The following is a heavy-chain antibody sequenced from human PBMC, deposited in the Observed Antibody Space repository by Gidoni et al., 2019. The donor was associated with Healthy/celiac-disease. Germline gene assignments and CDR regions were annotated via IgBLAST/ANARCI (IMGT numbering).Heavy chain of an antibody. CDR3: ARVVAGTPDY. D-gene: IGHD6-19*01. Sequence: QVQLQESGPGLVKPSEPLSLTCTVSGYSISSGYYWGWIRQPPGKGLEWIGSIYHSGSTYYNPSLKSRVTISVDTSKNQFSLKLSAVTAADTAVYYCARVVAGTPDYWGQGTLVTVSS. V-gene: IGHV4-38-2*02. CDR1: GYSISSGYY. J-gene: IGHJ4*02. CDR2: IYHSGST.